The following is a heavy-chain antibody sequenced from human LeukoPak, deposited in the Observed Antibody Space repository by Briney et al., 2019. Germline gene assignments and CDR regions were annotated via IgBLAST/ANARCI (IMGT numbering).Heavy chain of an antibody. D-gene: IGHD6-13*01. Sequence: SDTLSLTCDVYGGSFSGYYWSWIRQPPGQGLEWIGEINHSGSTNYNPSLKSRVTISVDTSKNQFCLKLSSVTATDTAVYYCARARRYSSSWYGGTRYFDYWGQGTLVTVSS. CDR3: ARARRYSSSWYGGTRYFDY. CDR2: INHSGST. J-gene: IGHJ4*03. CDR1: GGSFSGYY. V-gene: IGHV4-34*01.